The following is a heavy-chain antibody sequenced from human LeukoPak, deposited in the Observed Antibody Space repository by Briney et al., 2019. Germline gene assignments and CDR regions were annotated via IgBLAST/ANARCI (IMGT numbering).Heavy chain of an antibody. CDR3: AKIKLPNYYYYGMDV. CDR1: GFTFDDYA. D-gene: IGHD3-16*01. Sequence: GGSLRLSCAAPGFTFDDYAMHWVRQAPGKGLEWVSGISWNSGSIGYADSVKGRFTISRDNAKNSLYLQMNSLRAEDTALYYCAKIKLPNYYYYGMDVWGQGTTVTVSS. V-gene: IGHV3-9*01. J-gene: IGHJ6*02. CDR2: ISWNSGSI.